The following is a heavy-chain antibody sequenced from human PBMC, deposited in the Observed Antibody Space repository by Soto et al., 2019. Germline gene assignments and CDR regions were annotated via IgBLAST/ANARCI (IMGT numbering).Heavy chain of an antibody. J-gene: IGHJ4*02. CDR2: IINSGGET. Sequence: PGGSLRLSCAASGFTFSSYAMNWVRQAPGKGLEWVSGIINSGGETFYADSVKGRFTISRDRSRNMVYLETNSLRAEDTALYHCARESLGRHFDFDYWGRGTLVTVSS. D-gene: IGHD3-9*01. V-gene: IGHV3-23*01. CDR3: ARESLGRHFDFDY. CDR1: GFTFSSYA.